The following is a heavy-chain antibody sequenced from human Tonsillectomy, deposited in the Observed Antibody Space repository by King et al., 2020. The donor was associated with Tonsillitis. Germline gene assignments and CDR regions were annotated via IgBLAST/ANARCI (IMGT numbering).Heavy chain of an antibody. J-gene: IGHJ4*02. CDR1: GFTFSSYA. D-gene: IGHD1-1*01. CDR3: AKSLMVSRTGTTSAFDC. CDR2: ISGNGDST. V-gene: IGHV3-23*04. Sequence: VQLVESGGGLVQPGGSLRLSCASSGFTFSSYAMSWVRQAPGKGLEWVSGISGNGDSTYYADSVKGRFTISRDNSKNTLYLQMNSLRAEDTAVYYCAKSLMVSRTGTTSAFDCWGQGTLVTVSS.